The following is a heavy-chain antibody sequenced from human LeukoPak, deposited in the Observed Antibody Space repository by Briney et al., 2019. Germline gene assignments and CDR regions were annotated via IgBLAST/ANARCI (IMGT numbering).Heavy chain of an antibody. CDR2: IRSKANSYAT. CDR1: GFTFSGSA. V-gene: IGHV3-73*01. D-gene: IGHD3-16*01. CDR3: AKEDTFGGFKL. J-gene: IGHJ4*02. Sequence: GGSLRLSCAASGFTFSGSAMHWVRQASGKGLEWVGRIRSKANSYATAYAASVKGRFTISRDNSKNTLYLQMSSLRAEDTAVYYCAKEDTFGGFKLWGQGTLVTVSS.